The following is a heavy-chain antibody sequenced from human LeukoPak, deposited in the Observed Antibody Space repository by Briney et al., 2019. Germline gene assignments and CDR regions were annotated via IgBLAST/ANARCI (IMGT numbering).Heavy chain of an antibody. CDR1: GYTFTNYY. J-gene: IGHJ4*02. D-gene: IGHD3-10*01. V-gene: IGHV1-46*01. CDR3: ASTRSGSYFIERYYFDY. Sequence: ASVKVSFKASGYTFTNYYMHWVRQAPGQGLEWMGIINPSGGSTSYAQKFQGRVTMTRDTSTSTVYMELSSLRSEDTAVYYCASTRSGSYFIERYYFDYWGQGTLVTVSS. CDR2: INPSGGST.